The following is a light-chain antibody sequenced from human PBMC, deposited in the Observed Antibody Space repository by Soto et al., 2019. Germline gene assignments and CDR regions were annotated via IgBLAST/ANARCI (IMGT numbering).Light chain of an antibody. CDR1: HTISSW. V-gene: IGKV1-5*03. CDR3: QQVNVYPST. Sequence: DIQMTQSPSTVSASVGDRVTITCRASHTISSWLAWYQQKPGKAPKLLIYKASYLQSWVPSTFSGSGSGTEFTLTISSLQPEDFATYYCQQVNVYPSTFGGGTKVDIK. J-gene: IGKJ4*01. CDR2: KAS.